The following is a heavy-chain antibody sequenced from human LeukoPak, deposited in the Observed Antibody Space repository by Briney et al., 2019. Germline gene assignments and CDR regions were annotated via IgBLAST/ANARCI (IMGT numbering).Heavy chain of an antibody. CDR2: IYPGDSDT. Sequence: GESLKISCKGSGYSFTSYWIGWVRQMPGKGLEWMGIIYPGDSDTRYSPSFQGQVTISADKSISTAYLQWSSLKASDTAMYYCARQKGGDSSGYYRDYWGQGTLVTVSS. CDR1: GYSFTSYW. D-gene: IGHD3-22*01. CDR3: ARQKGGDSSGYYRDY. J-gene: IGHJ4*02. V-gene: IGHV5-51*01.